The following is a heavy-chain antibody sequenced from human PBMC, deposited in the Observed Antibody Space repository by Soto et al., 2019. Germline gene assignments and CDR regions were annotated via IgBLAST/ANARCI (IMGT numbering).Heavy chain of an antibody. J-gene: IGHJ6*02. D-gene: IGHD3-10*01. CDR2: IRGFSPYT. CDR3: ARDRGYDAHDYYYNAMDV. V-gene: IGHV3-21*01. CDR1: GFTFRTYT. Sequence: EVQLVESGGGLVKPGGSLRLSCISSGFTFRTYTMNWVRQAPGKGLEWVSGIRGFSPYTFYAESVKGRFTISRDNDKNSLYVQMNSLRAEDTAVYYCARDRGYDAHDYYYNAMDVWGQGTTVTVSS.